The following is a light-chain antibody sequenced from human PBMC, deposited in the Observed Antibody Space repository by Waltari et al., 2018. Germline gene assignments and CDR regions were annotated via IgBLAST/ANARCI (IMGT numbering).Light chain of an antibody. J-gene: IGLJ2*01. CDR3: CSYVGVTTVL. Sequence: QSALTQPASVSGSPGQSITISCTGTNNDVGGYDLSSWYQQHPGKAPKLIIYEVHRRPSGVSNRFSGSKSGNTASLTISGLQAEDEAHYYCCSYVGVTTVLFGGGTTVAV. V-gene: IGLV2-23*01. CDR2: EVH. CDR1: NNDVGGYDL.